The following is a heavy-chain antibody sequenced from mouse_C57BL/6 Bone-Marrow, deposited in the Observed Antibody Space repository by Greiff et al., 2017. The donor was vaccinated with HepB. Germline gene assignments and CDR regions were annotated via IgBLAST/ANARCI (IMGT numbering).Heavy chain of an antibody. CDR3: ARRGLYYDYSFDY. CDR1: EYEFPSHD. J-gene: IGHJ2*01. D-gene: IGHD2-4*01. V-gene: IGHV5-2*01. Sequence: EVKLMESGGGLVQPGGSLKLSCESNEYEFPSHDMSWVRKTPEKRLELVAAINSDGGSTYYPDTMERRFIISRDNTKKTLYLQMSSLRSEDTALYYCARRGLYYDYSFDYWGQGTTLTVSS. CDR2: INSDGGST.